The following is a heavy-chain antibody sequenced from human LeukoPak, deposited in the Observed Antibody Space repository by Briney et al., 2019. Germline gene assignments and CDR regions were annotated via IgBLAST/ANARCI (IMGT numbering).Heavy chain of an antibody. D-gene: IGHD3-10*01. CDR1: GFTVSSSY. J-gene: IGHJ4*02. CDR3: AKGAPAWFGELSFDY. Sequence: GGSLRLSCAASGFTVSSSYMSWVRQAPGKGLEWVSVIYSGGNTYYADSVKGRFTISRDNSKNTLYLQMNSLRAEDTAVYYCAKGAPAWFGELSFDYWGQGTLVTVSS. V-gene: IGHV3-53*01. CDR2: IYSGGNT.